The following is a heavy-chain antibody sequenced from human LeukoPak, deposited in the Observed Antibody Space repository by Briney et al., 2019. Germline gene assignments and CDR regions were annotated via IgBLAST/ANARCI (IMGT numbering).Heavy chain of an antibody. Sequence: PGGSLRLSCAASGFTFSSYWMSWVRQAPGKGLEWVANIKQDGSEKYYVDSVKGRFTISRDNAKNSLYLQMNSLRAEDTAVYYCARDGPSRYYGSGTSLYYFDYWGQGTLVTVSS. CDR1: GFTFSSYW. V-gene: IGHV3-7*01. CDR2: IKQDGSEK. D-gene: IGHD3-10*01. J-gene: IGHJ4*02. CDR3: ARDGPSRYYGSGTSLYYFDY.